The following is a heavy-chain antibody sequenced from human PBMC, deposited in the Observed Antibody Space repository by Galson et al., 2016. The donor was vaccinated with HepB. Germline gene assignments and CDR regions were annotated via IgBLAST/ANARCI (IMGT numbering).Heavy chain of an antibody. CDR2: ISYDGNNK. CDR1: GFTFSSYA. Sequence: SLRLSCAASGFTFSSYAMHWVRQAPGKGLEWVAVISYDGNNKYFAGPVKGRFTISRDNSESTVYLQMNSLRVEDTAVYYCARDRLGGRPTYYYYYDMDVWGQGTTVTVSS. CDR3: ARDRLGGRPTYYYYYDMDV. V-gene: IGHV3-30-3*01. J-gene: IGHJ6*02. D-gene: IGHD5-12*01.